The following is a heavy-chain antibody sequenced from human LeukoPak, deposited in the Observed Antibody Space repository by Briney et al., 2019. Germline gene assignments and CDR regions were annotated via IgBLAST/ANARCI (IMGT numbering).Heavy chain of an antibody. J-gene: IGHJ4*02. CDR1: GFTFSSYS. D-gene: IGHD3-22*01. CDR2: ISSSSSTI. V-gene: IGHV3-48*04. Sequence: PGGSLRLSCAASGFTFSSYSMNWVRQAPGKGLEWVSYISSSSSTIYYADSVKDRFTISRDNSRNTLYLQLNSLRAEDTAVYYCAKSPYYDASGYNREYYFDCWGQGTLVTVSS. CDR3: AKSPYYDASGYNREYYFDC.